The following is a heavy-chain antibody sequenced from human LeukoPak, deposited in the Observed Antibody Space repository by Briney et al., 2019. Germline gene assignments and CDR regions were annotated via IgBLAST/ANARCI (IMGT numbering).Heavy chain of an antibody. Sequence: SETLSLTCTVSGGSITSYYWSWLRQPPGEGLEWLGYIYYSGTTNYNPSLRSRIAISVDTSKNQFSLKLSSVTAADTAVYYCARQNPAAAGQGLDYWGQGALVTVSS. CDR1: GGSITSYY. D-gene: IGHD6-13*01. J-gene: IGHJ4*02. CDR3: ARQNPAAAGQGLDY. CDR2: IYYSGTT. V-gene: IGHV4-59*08.